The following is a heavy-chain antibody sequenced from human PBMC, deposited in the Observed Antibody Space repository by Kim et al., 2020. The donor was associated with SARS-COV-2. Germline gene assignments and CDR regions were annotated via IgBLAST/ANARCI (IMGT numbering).Heavy chain of an antibody. CDR3: ARVRLHCSSTSCPPGGAFDI. CDR2: ISSSSSYI. CDR1: GFTFSSYS. V-gene: IGHV3-21*01. Sequence: GGSLRLSCAASGFTFSSYSMNWVRQAPGKGLEWVSSISSSSSYIYYADSVKGRFTISRDNAKNSLYLQMNSLRAEDTAVYYCARVRLHCSSTSCPPGGAFDIWGQGTMVTVSS. J-gene: IGHJ3*02. D-gene: IGHD2-2*01.